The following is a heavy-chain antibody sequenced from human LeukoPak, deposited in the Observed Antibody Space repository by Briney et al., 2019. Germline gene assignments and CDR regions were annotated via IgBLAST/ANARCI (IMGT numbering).Heavy chain of an antibody. D-gene: IGHD3-22*01. Sequence: SETLSLTCTVSGGSISSSSYYWGWIRQPPGKGLEWIGSIYYSGSTYYNPSLKSRVTISVDTSKNQFSLKLSSVTAADTAVYYCASKEDDSRRQAPYNWFDPWGQGTLVTVSS. J-gene: IGHJ5*02. V-gene: IGHV4-39*01. CDR1: GGSISSSSYY. CDR3: ASKEDDSRRQAPYNWFDP. CDR2: IYYSGST.